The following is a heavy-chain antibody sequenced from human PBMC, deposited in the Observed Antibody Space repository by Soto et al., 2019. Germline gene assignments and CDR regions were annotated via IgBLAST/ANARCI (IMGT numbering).Heavy chain of an antibody. V-gene: IGHV1-18*01. J-gene: IGHJ4*02. CDR2: VSTYNGDT. CDR3: ARGLYSNYDCHY. D-gene: IGHD4-4*01. Sequence: ASVKVSCKASGYRFLNYAITLVRQAPGQGLEWMGWVSTYNGDTIYAQNLQGRVTMTTDTSTNTAYMELRSLRSDDTAMYFCARGLYSNYDCHYWGQGTLVTVSS. CDR1: GYRFLNYA.